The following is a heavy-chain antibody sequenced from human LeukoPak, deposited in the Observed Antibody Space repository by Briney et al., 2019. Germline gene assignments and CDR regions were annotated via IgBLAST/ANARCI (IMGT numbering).Heavy chain of an antibody. V-gene: IGHV3-23*01. J-gene: IGHJ4*02. CDR3: AILYSSSWYVGY. CDR2: ISGSGGST. Sequence: GGSLRLSCAAPGFTFSSYAMSWVRQAPGKGLEWVSGISGSGGSTYYADSVKGRFTITRDNSKNTLYLQMNSLRAEDTAVYYCAILYSSSWYVGYWGQGTLVTVSS. CDR1: GFTFSSYA. D-gene: IGHD6-13*01.